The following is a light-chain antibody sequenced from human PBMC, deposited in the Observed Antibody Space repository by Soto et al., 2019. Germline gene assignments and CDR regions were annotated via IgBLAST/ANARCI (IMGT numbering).Light chain of an antibody. CDR3: QTWGTGIQGV. CDR1: RGHSSYA. V-gene: IGLV4-69*02. J-gene: IGLJ2*01. Sequence: QLVLTQSPSASASLGASVKLTCTLSRGHSSYAIAWHQQQPEKGPRFLMKVNSDGSHSKGDGIPDRFSGSSSGTERYLTISSIQSEDEADYYCQTWGTGIQGVFGGGTKLTVL. CDR2: VNSDGSH.